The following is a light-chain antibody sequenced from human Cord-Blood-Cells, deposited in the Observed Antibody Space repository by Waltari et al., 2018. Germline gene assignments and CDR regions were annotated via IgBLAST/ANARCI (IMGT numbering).Light chain of an antibody. CDR3: QQYNSWT. V-gene: IGKV1-5*03. CDR1: QSISSW. CDR2: KAS. Sequence: DIQMTQSPSTLSASVGDRVTITCRASQSISSWLAWYQQKPGKDPKLLIYKASSLESGVPSRFSGSGSGTEFTVTISSLQPDDFATYYCQQYNSWTFGQGTKVEIK. J-gene: IGKJ1*01.